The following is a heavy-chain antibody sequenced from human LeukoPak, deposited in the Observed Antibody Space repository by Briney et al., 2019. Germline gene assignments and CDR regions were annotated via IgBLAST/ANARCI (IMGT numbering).Heavy chain of an antibody. Sequence: SVKVSCKASGGTFSSYAISWVRQAPGQGLEWTGRIIPIFGIANYAQKFQGRVTITADKSTSTAYMELSSLRSEDTAVYYCAREVSELLFDYWGQGTLVTVSS. V-gene: IGHV1-69*04. CDR3: AREVSELLFDY. J-gene: IGHJ4*02. D-gene: IGHD2-15*01. CDR1: GGTFSSYA. CDR2: IIPIFGIA.